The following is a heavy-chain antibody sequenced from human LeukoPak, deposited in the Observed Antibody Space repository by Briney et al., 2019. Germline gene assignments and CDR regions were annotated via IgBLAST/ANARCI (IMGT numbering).Heavy chain of an antibody. CDR1: GFTFSSYG. CDR3: APPSDLSIAVAGTRFDY. CDR2: IWYDGSNK. J-gene: IGHJ4*02. D-gene: IGHD6-19*01. Sequence: PGGSLRLSCAASGFTFSSYGMHWVRQAPGKGLEWVAVIWYDGSNKYYADSVKGRFTISRDNSKNTLYLQMNSLRAEDTAVYYCAPPSDLSIAVAGTRFDYWGQGTLVTVSS. V-gene: IGHV3-33*01.